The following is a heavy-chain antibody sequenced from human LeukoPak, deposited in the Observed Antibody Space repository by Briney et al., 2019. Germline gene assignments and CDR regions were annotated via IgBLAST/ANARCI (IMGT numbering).Heavy chain of an antibody. D-gene: IGHD2-2*01. CDR2: IYYSGST. J-gene: IGHJ4*02. Sequence: SETLSLTCTVSGGSISSYYWSWIRQPPGKGLEWIAYIYYSGSTNYNPSLKGRVTISVDTSKNQFSLKLSSVTAADTAVYYCARQFQLYYFDYWGQGTLVTVSS. V-gene: IGHV4-59*08. CDR3: ARQFQLYYFDY. CDR1: GGSISSYY.